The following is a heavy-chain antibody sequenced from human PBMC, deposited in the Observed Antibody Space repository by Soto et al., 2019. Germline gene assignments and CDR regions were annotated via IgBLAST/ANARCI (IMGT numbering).Heavy chain of an antibody. J-gene: IGHJ4*02. CDR2: IKSKTDGETT. CDR3: TGRRTGYYFDY. CDR1: GFTFSNAW. Sequence: GGSLRLSCAASGFTFSNAWMNWVRQAPGKGLEWVGLIKSKTDGETTDYTAPVKGRFTISRDDSKNTLYLQMNSLKIEDTAVYYCTGRRTGYYFDYWGQGTLVTVSS. V-gene: IGHV3-15*07.